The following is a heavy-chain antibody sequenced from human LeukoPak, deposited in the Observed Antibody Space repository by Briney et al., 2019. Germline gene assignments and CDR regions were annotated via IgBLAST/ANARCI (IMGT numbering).Heavy chain of an antibody. Sequence: GGSLRLSCAASGFTFSSSGMHWVRQAPGKGLEWVTFIRYDGSSKYYADSMKGRFTISRDNSKNTLYLQMDSLIPEDTAGYYCATDGDYQYHYMDVWYKGTTVTVSS. CDR2: IRYDGSSK. V-gene: IGHV3-30*02. J-gene: IGHJ6*03. CDR1: GFTFSSSG. CDR3: ATDGDYQYHYMDV.